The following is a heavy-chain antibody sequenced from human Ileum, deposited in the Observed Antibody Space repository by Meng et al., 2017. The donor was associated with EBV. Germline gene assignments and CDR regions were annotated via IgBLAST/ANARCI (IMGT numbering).Heavy chain of an antibody. D-gene: IGHD6-19*01. V-gene: IGHV4-61*08. CDR3: ARDGYSSGSD. CDR1: GGSVGSCGNY. J-gene: IGHJ4*02. Sequence: GPGLGTPSQPLSLPCSGRGGSVGSCGNYWSWLRQPPGKGLEWIGYIYNSGSTNYNPSLKSRVTISVDTSKNQFSLKLSSVTAADTAVYYCARDGYSSGSDWGQGTLVTVSS. CDR2: IYNSGST.